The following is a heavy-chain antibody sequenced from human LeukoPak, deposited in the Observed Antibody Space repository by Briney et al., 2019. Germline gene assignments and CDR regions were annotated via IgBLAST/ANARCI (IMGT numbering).Heavy chain of an antibody. Sequence: PGGSLRLSCAASGFTFSSYWMSWVRQAPGKGLEWVANIKQDGSEKYYVDSVKGRFTISRDNAKNSLYLQMNSLRAEDTAVYYCARDRGCSSTSCSESYMDVWGKGTTVTVSS. CDR2: IKQDGSEK. D-gene: IGHD2-2*01. CDR3: ARDRGCSSTSCSESYMDV. J-gene: IGHJ6*03. V-gene: IGHV3-7*01. CDR1: GFTFSSYW.